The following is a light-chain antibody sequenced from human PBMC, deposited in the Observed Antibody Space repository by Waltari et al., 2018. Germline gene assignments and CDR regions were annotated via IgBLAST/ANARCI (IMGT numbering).Light chain of an antibody. Sequence: EVVMTQSPATLPVSPGERATLSCRASQSVSRSLAWYQQKPGQTPRLLIYGASTRATGIPVRFSGSGSGTEFTLTISSLQSEDFAVYYCLQYNNWPPWTFGQGTKVEIK. CDR2: GAS. CDR1: QSVSRS. CDR3: LQYNNWPPWT. V-gene: IGKV3-15*01. J-gene: IGKJ1*01.